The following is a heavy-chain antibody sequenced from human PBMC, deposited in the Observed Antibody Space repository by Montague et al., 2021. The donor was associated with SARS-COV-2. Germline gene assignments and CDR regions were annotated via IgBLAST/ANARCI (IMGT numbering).Heavy chain of an antibody. D-gene: IGHD4-11*01. CDR2: ISYTGST. CDR3: ARSGDPGTTVTYLY. CDR1: GGSISTIVNF. J-gene: IGHJ4*02. Sequence: SETLSLTCTFSGGSISTIVNFWGWIRQPPGNGLEWIGSISYTGSTYHNPSLKSRVTMSVDASKYQFSLKLNSVTAADTAVYYCARSGDPGTTVTYLYWGQGTLVTVSS. V-gene: IGHV4-39*07.